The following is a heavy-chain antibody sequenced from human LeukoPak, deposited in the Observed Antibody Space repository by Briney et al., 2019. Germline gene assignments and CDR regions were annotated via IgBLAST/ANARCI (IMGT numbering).Heavy chain of an antibody. CDR2: ISGSTSYI. CDR1: AFTFRTYS. CDR3: GRGSDFLWGGFPPYFDY. D-gene: IGHD3-16*01. Sequence: GGSLRLSCVASAFTFRTYSMHWVRQAPGKGLEWVSSISGSTSYIYYADSVRGRFTISRDNAKNSLYLQMNSLRAEDTAVYYCGRGSDFLWGGFPPYFDYWGPGTLGTVSS. V-gene: IGHV3-21*01. J-gene: IGHJ4*02.